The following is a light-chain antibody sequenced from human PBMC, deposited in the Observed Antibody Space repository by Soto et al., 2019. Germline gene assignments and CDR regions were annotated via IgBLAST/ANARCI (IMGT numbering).Light chain of an antibody. J-gene: IGKJ1*01. CDR2: AAS. Sequence: AIRMTQSPSSLSASPGDRVTITCRASQGISSYLAWYRQKPGKAPKLLIYAASTLQSGVPSRFSGSGSGTDFTLTISCLQSEDFATYYCQQYYSYSTFGQGTKVEIK. CDR3: QQYYSYST. CDR1: QGISSY. V-gene: IGKV1-8*01.